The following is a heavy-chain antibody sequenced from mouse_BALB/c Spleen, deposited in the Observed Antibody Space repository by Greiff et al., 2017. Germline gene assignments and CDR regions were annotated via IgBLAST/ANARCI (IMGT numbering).Heavy chain of an antibody. CDR1: GYTFTDYA. J-gene: IGHJ4*01. Sequence: QVQLQQSGAELVRPGVSVKISCKGSGYTFTDYAMHWVKQSHAKSLEWIGVISTYYGDASYNQKFKGKATMTVDKSSSTAYMELARLTSEDSAIYYCARGTATNAMDYWGQGTSVTVSS. CDR3: ARGTATNAMDY. CDR2: ISTYYGDA. D-gene: IGHD1-2*01. V-gene: IGHV1S137*01.